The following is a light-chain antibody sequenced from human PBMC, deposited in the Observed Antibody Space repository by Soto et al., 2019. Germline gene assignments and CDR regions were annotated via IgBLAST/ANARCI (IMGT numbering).Light chain of an antibody. CDR2: GNN. V-gene: IGLV1-40*01. J-gene: IGLJ1*01. Sequence: QSVLTQPPSVSGAPGQRVTISCSGSSSNIGAGFVVHWYQHLPGTAPKLLIYGNNNRPSGVPDRFSGSNSGTSASLAITGLQTEDEADYYCQSYDTLLNVLYVFGSGTKLTVL. CDR1: SSNIGAGFV. CDR3: QSYDTLLNVLYV.